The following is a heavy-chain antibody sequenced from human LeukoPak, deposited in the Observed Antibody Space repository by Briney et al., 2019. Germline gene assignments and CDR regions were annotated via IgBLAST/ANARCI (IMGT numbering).Heavy chain of an antibody. CDR3: AREEQHQRGRHFEY. Sequence: GASVKVSCKASGYTFSGYYIHWVRQGPGQGLEWMGWTNPNSGTNYAQNFQGRVTMTRDTSISTAYMELSRLISDDTAVYYCAREEQHQRGRHFEYWGQGTLVTVSS. D-gene: IGHD6-13*01. V-gene: IGHV1-2*02. J-gene: IGHJ4*02. CDR2: TNPNSGT. CDR1: GYTFSGYY.